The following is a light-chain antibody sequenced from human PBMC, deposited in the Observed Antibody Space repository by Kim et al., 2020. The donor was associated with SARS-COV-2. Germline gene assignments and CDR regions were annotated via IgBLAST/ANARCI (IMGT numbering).Light chain of an antibody. J-gene: IGKJ1*01. V-gene: IGKV3-15*01. CDR3: QQYNNWPRT. CDR2: GAS. Sequence: EIVMTQSPATLSVSPGDRATLSCRASQSVNSNLAWYQHKPGQAPSLLIYGASTRATGIPDRFSGSGSGTEFTLTISSLQSEDFAVYYCQQYNNWPRTFGQGTKVDIK. CDR1: QSVNSN.